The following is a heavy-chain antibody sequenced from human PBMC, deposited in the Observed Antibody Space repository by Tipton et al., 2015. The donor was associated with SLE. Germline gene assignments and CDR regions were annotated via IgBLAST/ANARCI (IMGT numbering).Heavy chain of an antibody. D-gene: IGHD6-13*01. J-gene: IGHJ5*02. V-gene: IGHV4-59*01. CDR3: ARGGTPAAGYSWFDP. Sequence: TLSLTCTVSGGSIGTDYWSWIRQPPGKGLEWIGYIYYSGTTNYNPSLKSRVTISIDTSKNHFSLKLKSLTAADTAVYYCARGGTPAAGYSWFDPWGQGTLVTVSS. CDR2: IYYSGTT. CDR1: GGSIGTDY.